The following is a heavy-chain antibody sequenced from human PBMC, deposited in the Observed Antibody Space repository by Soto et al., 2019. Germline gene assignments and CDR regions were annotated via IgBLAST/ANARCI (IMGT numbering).Heavy chain of an antibody. J-gene: IGHJ6*02. CDR3: ATLKTNYYYYYGMDV. D-gene: IGHD1-7*01. Sequence: GASVKVSCKVSGYTLTEVSVHWVRQTPGKGLEWMGGFDPEHDETVYAQKFQGRVTMTEDTPTDTAYMEPSSLRSEDTAVYYCATLKTNYYYYYGMDVWGQGTTVTVSS. V-gene: IGHV1-24*01. CDR1: GYTLTEVS. CDR2: FDPEHDET.